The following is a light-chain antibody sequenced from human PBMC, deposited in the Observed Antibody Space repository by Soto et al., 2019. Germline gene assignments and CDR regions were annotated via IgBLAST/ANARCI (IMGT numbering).Light chain of an antibody. CDR1: SCNIGNNY. J-gene: IGLJ2*01. V-gene: IGLV1-51*01. Sequence: QSVLTQPPSVSAAPGQKVTISCTGSSCNIGNNYVYWYQQLPGTAPKLLIYDNNKRPSGIDDRFSGSKSGTSGTLDITGLQTGDEADYYCATCDGRRPEEVFGGGTKLTVL. CDR3: ATCDGRRPEEV. CDR2: DNN.